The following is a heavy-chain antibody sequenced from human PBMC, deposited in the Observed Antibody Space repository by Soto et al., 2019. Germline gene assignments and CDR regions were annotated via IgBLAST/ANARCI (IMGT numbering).Heavy chain of an antibody. CDR1: GGSISSGGYY. J-gene: IGHJ4*02. D-gene: IGHD2-15*01. CDR3: ARDPGYCSGGSCYYFDY. CDR2: IYYSGST. V-gene: IGHV4-31*03. Sequence: PSETLSLTCTVSGGSISSGGYYWSWIRQHPXKGLEWIGYIYYSGSTYYNPSLKSRVTISVDTSKNQFSLKLSSVTAADTAVYYCARDPGYCSGGSCYYFDYWGQGTLVTVSS.